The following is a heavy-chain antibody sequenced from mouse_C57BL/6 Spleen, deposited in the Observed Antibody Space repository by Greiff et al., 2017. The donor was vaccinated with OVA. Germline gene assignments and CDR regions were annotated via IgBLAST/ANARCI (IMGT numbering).Heavy chain of an antibody. V-gene: IGHV1-82*01. CDR2: IYPGDGDT. CDR3: AREYGYDGDAMDY. Sequence: QVQLQQSGPELVKPGASVKLSCKASGYAFSSSWMNWVKQRPGKGLEWIGRIYPGDGDTNYNGKFKGKATLTADKSSSTAYMQLSSLTSEDSAVYFCAREYGYDGDAMDYWGQGTSVTVSS. J-gene: IGHJ4*01. CDR1: GYAFSSSW. D-gene: IGHD2-2*01.